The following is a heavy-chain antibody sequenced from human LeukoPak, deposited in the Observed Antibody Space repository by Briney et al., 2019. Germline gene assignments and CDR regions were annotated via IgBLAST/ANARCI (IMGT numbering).Heavy chain of an antibody. V-gene: IGHV4-30-4*01. CDR2: IYFSGTT. CDR1: GGSTNSGDYF. Sequence: SETLSLTCTVSGGSTNSGDYFWSWLRQPPGKGLERIGYIYFSGTTYYNPSLRSRVTISVDTSKNQFSLNLRSGSAADTAVYFCARETMAGHFDYCGHGTLVTVSS. D-gene: IGHD6-19*01. CDR3: ARETMAGHFDY. J-gene: IGHJ4*01.